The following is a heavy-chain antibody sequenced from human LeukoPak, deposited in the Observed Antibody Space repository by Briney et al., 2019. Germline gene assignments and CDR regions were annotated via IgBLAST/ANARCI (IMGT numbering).Heavy chain of an antibody. V-gene: IGHV3-23*01. Sequence: GASLRLSCAASGFTFSTYAMHWVRQAPGRGLEWVSAIGTSVSNIYYADSVKGRFTISRDNSKKTVYLQMNNLRGDDTAVYYCAKRAMNSGSPREFDYWGQGTLVTVSS. CDR2: IGTSVSNI. J-gene: IGHJ4*02. D-gene: IGHD1-26*01. CDR3: AKRAMNSGSPREFDY. CDR1: GFTFSTYA.